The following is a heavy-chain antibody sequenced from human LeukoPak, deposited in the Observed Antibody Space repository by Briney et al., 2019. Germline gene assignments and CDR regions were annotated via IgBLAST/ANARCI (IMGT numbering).Heavy chain of an antibody. J-gene: IGHJ1*01. D-gene: IGHD3-22*01. CDR3: ARGITMMIMAPGY. V-gene: IGHV3-53*01. CDR1: GFTVSSNY. CDR2: IYSGGST. Sequence: GGSLRLSCAASGFTVSSNYMSWVRQAPGKGLEWVSVIYSGGSTYYADSVKGRFTISRDNSKNTLFLQMSSLRVEDTAVYYCARGITMMIMAPGYWGQGTLVTVSS.